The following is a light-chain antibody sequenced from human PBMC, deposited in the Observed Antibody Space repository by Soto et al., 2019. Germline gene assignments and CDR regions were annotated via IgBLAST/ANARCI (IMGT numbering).Light chain of an antibody. Sequence: VLTQPASVSASPGQSITISCTGTHSDVGSYNLVSWYQQHPGKAPKVIIYEVSERPSGVSDRFSGSKSGNTASLMISGLQAEDEADYYCCSYAGSTTQTYVFGSGTKVTVL. CDR1: HSDVGSYNL. J-gene: IGLJ1*01. V-gene: IGLV2-23*02. CDR3: CSYAGSTTQTYV. CDR2: EVS.